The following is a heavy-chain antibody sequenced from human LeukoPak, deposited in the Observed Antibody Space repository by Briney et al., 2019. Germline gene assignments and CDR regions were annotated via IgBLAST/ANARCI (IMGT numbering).Heavy chain of an antibody. Sequence: SETLSLTCNVSGDSFNYYYWSWIRQPAGKGLEWIGRVYLGGSTNYNPSLKSRVMMSLDKANNQFSLRLSSVTAADTATYYCARDHCDDAACYPFDRWGQGTLVTASS. CDR1: GDSFNYYY. J-gene: IGHJ4*02. CDR3: ARDHCDDAACYPFDR. D-gene: IGHD2-21*01. CDR2: VYLGGST. V-gene: IGHV4-4*07.